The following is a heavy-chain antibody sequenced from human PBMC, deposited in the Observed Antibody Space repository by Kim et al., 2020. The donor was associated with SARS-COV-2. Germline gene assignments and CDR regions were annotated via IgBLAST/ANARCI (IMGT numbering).Heavy chain of an antibody. V-gene: IGHV3-23*01. Sequence: GGSLRLSCAVSGFTFSSYAMSWVRQAPGKGLEWVSAIRGSGGSTYYADSVKGRFTISRDNSKNTLYLQMSSLRAEDTAVYYCAKGSTGYVYGCGYWGQGTLVTVPS. CDR3: AKGSTGYVYGCGY. J-gene: IGHJ4*02. D-gene: IGHD3-10*01. CDR2: IRGSGGST. CDR1: GFTFSSYA.